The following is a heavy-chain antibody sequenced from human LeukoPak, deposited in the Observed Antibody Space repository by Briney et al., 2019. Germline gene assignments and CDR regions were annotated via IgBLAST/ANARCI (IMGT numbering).Heavy chain of an antibody. V-gene: IGHV3-23*01. Sequence: GGSLRLSCAASGFTFSSYAMSWVRQAPGKGLEWVTAISGSGGSTYYADSVKGRFTISRDNSKNTLYLQMNSLRAEDTAVYYCAKGLHYCSGGSCYPVYYYYYYMDVWGKGTTVTVSS. J-gene: IGHJ6*03. CDR1: GFTFSSYA. CDR3: AKGLHYCSGGSCYPVYYYYYYMDV. CDR2: ISGSGGST. D-gene: IGHD2-15*01.